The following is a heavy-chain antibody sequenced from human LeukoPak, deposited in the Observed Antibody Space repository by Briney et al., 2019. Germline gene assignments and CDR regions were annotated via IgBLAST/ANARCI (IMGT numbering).Heavy chain of an antibody. Sequence: SETLSLTCAVYGGSFSGYYWSWIRQPPGKGLEWIGEINHSGSTNYNPSLKSRVTISVDTSKNQFSLKLSSVTAADTAVYYCVRGGQVSAYGGKQNYYYYMDVWGKGTTVTVSS. V-gene: IGHV4-34*01. CDR3: VRGGQVSAYGGKQNYYYYMDV. CDR2: INHSGST. J-gene: IGHJ6*03. D-gene: IGHD4-23*01. CDR1: GGSFSGYY.